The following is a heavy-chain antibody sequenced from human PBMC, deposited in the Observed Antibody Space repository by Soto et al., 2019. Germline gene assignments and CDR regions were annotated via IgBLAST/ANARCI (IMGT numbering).Heavy chain of an antibody. J-gene: IGHJ4*02. V-gene: IGHV3-74*01. D-gene: IGHD3-3*01. CDR1: GFIFNNYW. Sequence: EVQMVESGGGLVQPGGSLRLSCAASGFIFNNYWMHWVRQVPGKGLMWVSRIQSDGSSIDYADSVKGRFTISRYNAKNTVSLRMSSLGVEGTAVYSCARSGGIDHWGQGTLVTVCS. CDR2: IQSDGSSI. CDR3: ARSGGIDH.